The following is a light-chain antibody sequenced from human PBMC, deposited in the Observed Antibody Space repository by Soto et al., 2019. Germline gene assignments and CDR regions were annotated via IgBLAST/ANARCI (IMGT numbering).Light chain of an antibody. J-gene: IGKJ5*01. CDR3: QQRNSRPSIT. CDR2: DTS. CDR1: HSVSSS. Sequence: ILMTQSPATLSVPPGKRATLSCRASHSVSSSLAWYQQKPGQAPRLLIYDTSNRATGIPARFSGSGSGTDFTLTISSLEPEDFAVYHCQQRNSRPSITFGQGTRLEIK. V-gene: IGKV3-11*01.